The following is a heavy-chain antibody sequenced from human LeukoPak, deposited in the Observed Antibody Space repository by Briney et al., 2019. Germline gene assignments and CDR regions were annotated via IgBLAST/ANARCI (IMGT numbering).Heavy chain of an antibody. CDR2: IIPIFGTA. V-gene: IGHV1-69*13. CDR3: ARGPTGYNWNDVSLRGYYYYYMDV. Sequence: ASVKVSCKASGGTFSSYAISWVRQAPGQGLEWMGGIIPIFGTANYALKFPGRVTITADESTSTAYMELSSLRSEDTAVYYCARGPTGYNWNDVSLRGYYYYYMDVWGKGTTVTVSS. CDR1: GGTFSSYA. D-gene: IGHD1-1*01. J-gene: IGHJ6*03.